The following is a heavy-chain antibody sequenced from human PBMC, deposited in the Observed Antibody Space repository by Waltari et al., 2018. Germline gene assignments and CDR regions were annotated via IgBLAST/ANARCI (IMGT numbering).Heavy chain of an antibody. CDR1: GFTFSSYA. CDR2: IPVDVGGT. CDR3: AREGSGAGPTQFDY. D-gene: IGHD6-19*01. Sequence: EVQLLESGGGLVQPGGSLRLSCAASGFTFSSYAMSWVRQGPGTGLGWGPAIPVDVGGTSYSPSAKGRCTISRDNSKTTLNLELNSLGSEDTTMYYCAREGSGAGPTQFDYWSQGGLATVSS. J-gene: IGHJ4*02. V-gene: IGHV3-23*01.